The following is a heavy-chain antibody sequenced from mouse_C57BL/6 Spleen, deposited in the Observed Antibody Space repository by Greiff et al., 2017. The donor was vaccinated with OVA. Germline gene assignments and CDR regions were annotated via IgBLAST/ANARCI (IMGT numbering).Heavy chain of an antibody. CDR3: ALYYGYAWFAY. D-gene: IGHD2-2*01. V-gene: IGHV14-2*01. J-gene: IGHJ3*01. CDR2: IDPEDGET. Sequence: VQLQQSGAELVKPGASVKLSCTASGFNIKDYYMHWVKQRTEQGLEWIGRIDPEDGETKNAPKFQGKATITADTSSNTAYLQLSSLTSEDTAVYYCALYYGYAWFAYWGQGTLVTVSA. CDR1: GFNIKDYY.